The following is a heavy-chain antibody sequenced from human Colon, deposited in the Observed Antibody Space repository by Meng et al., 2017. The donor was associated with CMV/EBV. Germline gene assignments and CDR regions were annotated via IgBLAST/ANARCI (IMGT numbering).Heavy chain of an antibody. J-gene: IGHJ4*02. Sequence: GYTFTDYALNWVRQAPGHGLEWMGWINTDTGNPTYAQGFTGRFVFSLDTSVSTAYLQISSLKAEDTAVYYCARGGGEIYYGSGTCDYWGQGALVTVSS. V-gene: IGHV7-4-1*02. D-gene: IGHD3-10*01. CDR3: ARGGGEIYYGSGTCDY. CDR1: GYTFTDYA. CDR2: INTDTGNP.